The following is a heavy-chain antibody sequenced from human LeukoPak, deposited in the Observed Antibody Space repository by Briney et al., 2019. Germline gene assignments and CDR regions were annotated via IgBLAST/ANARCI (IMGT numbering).Heavy chain of an antibody. J-gene: IGHJ4*02. V-gene: IGHV4-59*01. CDR2: IYYSGST. D-gene: IGHD4-11*01. CDR1: GGSISSYY. Sequence: SETLSLTCTVSGGSISSYYWSWIRQPPGKGLEWIGYIYYSGSTNYNPSLKSRVTISVDTSKNQFSLKLSSVTAADTAVYYYAREAIDYSNDYWGPGTLVTVSS. CDR3: AREAIDYSNDY.